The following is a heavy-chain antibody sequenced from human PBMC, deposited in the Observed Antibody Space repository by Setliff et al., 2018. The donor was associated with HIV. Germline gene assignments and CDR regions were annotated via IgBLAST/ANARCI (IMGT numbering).Heavy chain of an antibody. CDR3: AGAGPLDNYDWYHFAF. Sequence: GESLKISCAASGFTFSSYSMNWVRQAPGKGLEWVSYISSSSSIIYYADSVKGRFTISRDNARNSLYLQMNSLRAEDTAVYYCAGAGPLDNYDWYHFAFGGQGTLVTVSS. CDR1: GFTFSSYS. J-gene: IGHJ4*02. V-gene: IGHV3-48*01. CDR2: ISSSSSII. D-gene: IGHD5-12*01.